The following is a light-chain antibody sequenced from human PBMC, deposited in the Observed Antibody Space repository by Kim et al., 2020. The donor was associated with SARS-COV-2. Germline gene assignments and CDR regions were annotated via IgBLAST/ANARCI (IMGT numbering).Light chain of an antibody. Sequence: APGKTARITCGGNNIGSKSVHWYQQKPGQAPVLVIYYDSDRPSGIPERFSGSNCGNTATLTISRVEAGDEPDYYCQVWDSSSDHRVFGGGTQLTVL. J-gene: IGLJ3*02. V-gene: IGLV3-21*04. CDR2: YDS. CDR1: NIGSKS. CDR3: QVWDSSSDHRV.